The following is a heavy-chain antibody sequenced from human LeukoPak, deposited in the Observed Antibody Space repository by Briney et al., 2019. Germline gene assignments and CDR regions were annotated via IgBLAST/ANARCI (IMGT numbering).Heavy chain of an antibody. J-gene: IGHJ3*02. Sequence: GSLRLSCAASGFTFSSYGMNWVRQAPGKGLEWVSYISSSGSKIYYADSVKGRFTLSRDKAKNSLYLQMNSLRAEDTAVYYCARKRSPGAFDIWGQGTMVTVSS. V-gene: IGHV3-21*01. CDR3: ARKRSPGAFDI. CDR2: ISSSGSKI. CDR1: GFTFSSYG.